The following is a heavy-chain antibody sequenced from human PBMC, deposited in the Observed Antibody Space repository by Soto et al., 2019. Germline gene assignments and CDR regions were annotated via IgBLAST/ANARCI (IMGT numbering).Heavy chain of an antibody. CDR1: GFTFSSYG. CDR3: AKERRGDSTWAGY. V-gene: IGHV3-30*18. Sequence: QVQLVESWGGVVQPGRSLRLSCAASGFTFSSYGMHWVRQAPGKGLEWVAVISYDGSNKYYADSVKGRFTISRDNSKNTLYLQMNSLRAEDTAVYYCAKERRGDSTWAGYWGQGTLVTVSS. D-gene: IGHD4-17*01. J-gene: IGHJ4*02. CDR2: ISYDGSNK.